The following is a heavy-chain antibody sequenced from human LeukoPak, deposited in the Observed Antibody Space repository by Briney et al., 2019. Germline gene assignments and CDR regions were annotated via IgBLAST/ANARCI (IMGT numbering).Heavy chain of an antibody. CDR2: IIPIFGTA. Sequence: ASVKVSCTASGGTFSSYAISWVRQAPGQGLEWMGGIIPIFGTANYAQKFQGRVTITTDESTSTAYMELSSLRSEDTAVYYCARPYYYDSSGFGVGAFDIWGQGTMVTVSS. D-gene: IGHD3-22*01. CDR1: GGTFSSYA. V-gene: IGHV1-69*05. J-gene: IGHJ3*02. CDR3: ARPYYYDSSGFGVGAFDI.